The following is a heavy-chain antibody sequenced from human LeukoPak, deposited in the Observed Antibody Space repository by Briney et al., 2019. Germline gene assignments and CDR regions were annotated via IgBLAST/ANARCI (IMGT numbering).Heavy chain of an antibody. J-gene: IGHJ6*03. V-gene: IGHV3-23*01. CDR3: ARGPLVVPASYYYYYYYMDV. D-gene: IGHD2-2*01. CDR2: ISGSGGST. Sequence: GGSLRLSCAASGFTFSSYAMSWVRQAPGKGLEWVSAISGSGGSTYYADSVKGRFTISRDNSKNTLYLQMNSLRSEDTAVYYCARGPLVVPASYYYYYYYMDVWGKGTTVTVSS. CDR1: GFTFSSYA.